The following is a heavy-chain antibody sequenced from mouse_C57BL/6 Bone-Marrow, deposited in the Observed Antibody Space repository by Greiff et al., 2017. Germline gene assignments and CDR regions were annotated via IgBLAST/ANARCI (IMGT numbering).Heavy chain of an antibody. CDR3: ARRSIITTVVSTDY. D-gene: IGHD1-1*01. Sequence: VQLQQPGAELVKPGASVKLSCKASGYTFTSYWMHWVKQRPGQGLEWIGMIHPNSGSTNYNEKFKSKATLTVDKSSSTAYMQLSSLTSEDSAVYYCARRSIITTVVSTDYWGQGTTLTVSS. CDR1: GYTFTSYW. J-gene: IGHJ2*01. V-gene: IGHV1-64*01. CDR2: IHPNSGST.